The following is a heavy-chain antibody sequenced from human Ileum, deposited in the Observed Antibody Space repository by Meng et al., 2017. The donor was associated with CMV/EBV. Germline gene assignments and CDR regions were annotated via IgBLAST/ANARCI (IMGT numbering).Heavy chain of an antibody. D-gene: IGHD5-12*01. Sequence: GESLKISCAASGFTFSSYSMHWVRQTTGKGLEWVSAIGTVGDTDYAAPVKGRFTISRDDSKNTLYLEMNSLKTEDTAVYYCTTYRFRYSGQGTDYWGRGTLVTVSS. J-gene: IGHJ4*01. CDR1: GFTFSSYS. CDR3: TTYRFRYSGQGTDY. CDR2: IGTVGDT. V-gene: IGHV3-13*01.